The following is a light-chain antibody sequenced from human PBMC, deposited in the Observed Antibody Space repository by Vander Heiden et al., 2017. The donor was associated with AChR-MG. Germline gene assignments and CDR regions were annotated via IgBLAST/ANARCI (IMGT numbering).Light chain of an antibody. CDR1: QSISTW. J-gene: IGKJ2*01. V-gene: IGKV1-5*03. CDR2: KAS. Sequence: DIQMTQSPSTLSASVGDRVTITCRASQSISTWLAWYQQKPGKAPKLLIYKASSLESGVPSRFSGSGSGTEFTLTISSLQPDDFGTYYCQQYTTYSYTFGQGTKLEIK. CDR3: QQYTTYSYT.